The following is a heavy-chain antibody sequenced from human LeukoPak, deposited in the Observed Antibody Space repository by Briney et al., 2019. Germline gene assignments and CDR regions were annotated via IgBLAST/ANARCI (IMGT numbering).Heavy chain of an antibody. J-gene: IGHJ4*02. CDR2: IKSKTDGGTT. CDR1: GFTFSNAW. V-gene: IGHV3-15*07. CDR3: TTALIQGYYDSSGYYY. D-gene: IGHD3-22*01. Sequence: GGSLRLSCAASGFTFSNAWMNWVRQALGKGLEWVGRIKSKTDGGTTDYAAPVKGRFTISRDDSKNTLYLQMNSLKTEDTAVYYCTTALIQGYYDSSGYYYWGQGTLVTVSS.